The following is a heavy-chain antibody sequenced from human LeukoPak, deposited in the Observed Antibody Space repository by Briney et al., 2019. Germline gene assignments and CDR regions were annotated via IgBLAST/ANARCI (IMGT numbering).Heavy chain of an antibody. CDR3: ARDGIAVPGTFDY. J-gene: IGHJ4*02. Sequence: GGPVRLFCAASGFLFSIFEMKWVRHSPGKGRVWLTYINSAGSSTTYADSVKGRFTISRDNAKNTLYLQMNSLRAEDTAVYYCARDGIAVPGTFDYWGQGTLVTVSS. D-gene: IGHD6-19*01. V-gene: IGHV3-74*01. CDR2: INSAGSST. CDR1: GFLFSIFE.